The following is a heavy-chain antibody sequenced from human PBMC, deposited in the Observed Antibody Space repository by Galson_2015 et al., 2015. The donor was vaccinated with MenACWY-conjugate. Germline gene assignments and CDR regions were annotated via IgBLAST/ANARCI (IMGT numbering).Heavy chain of an antibody. D-gene: IGHD3-10*01. CDR3: ARDSVLPLYGMDV. J-gene: IGHJ6*02. CDR2: IYHSGST. CDR1: GYSISSGYY. Sequence: SETLSLTCTVSGYSISSGYYWGWIRQPPGKGLEWIGSIYHSGSTYYNPSLKSRVTISVDTSKNQFSLKLSSVTAADTAVYYCARDSVLPLYGMDVWGQGTTVTVSS. V-gene: IGHV4-38-2*02.